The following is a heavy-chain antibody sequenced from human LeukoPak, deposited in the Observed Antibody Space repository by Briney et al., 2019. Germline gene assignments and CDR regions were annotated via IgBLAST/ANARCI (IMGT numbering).Heavy chain of an antibody. CDR3: ARGRASMVRGVKPSYYMDV. D-gene: IGHD3-10*01. V-gene: IGHV4-34*01. Sequence: SETLSLTCAVYGGSFSGYYWSWIRQPPGKGLEWIGEINHSGSTNYNSSLKSRVTISVDTSKNQFSLKLSSVTAADTAVYYCARGRASMVRGVKPSYYMDVWGKGTTVTVSS. CDR1: GGSFSGYY. CDR2: INHSGST. J-gene: IGHJ6*03.